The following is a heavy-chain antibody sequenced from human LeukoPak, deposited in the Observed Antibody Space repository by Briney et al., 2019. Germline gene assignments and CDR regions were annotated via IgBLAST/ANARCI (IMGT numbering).Heavy chain of an antibody. V-gene: IGHV4-59*01. D-gene: IGHD3-16*01. CDR1: GGSISSYY. J-gene: IGHJ4*02. CDR2: IYYSGST. CDR3: ARETDYVFY. Sequence: SETLSLTCTVSGGSISSYYWSWIRQPPGKGLDWIGYIYYSGSTNYNPSLKSRVTISVDTSKNQFSLKLSSVTAADTAVYYCARETDYVFYWGQGTLVTVSS.